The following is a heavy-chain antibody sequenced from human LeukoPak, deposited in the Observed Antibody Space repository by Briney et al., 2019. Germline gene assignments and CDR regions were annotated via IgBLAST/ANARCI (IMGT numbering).Heavy chain of an antibody. CDR1: GGSISSYY. CDR2: IYYSGST. CDR3: ARSREDYGDYYFDY. Sequence: PSQTLSLTCTVSGGSISSYYWSWIRQPPGKGLEWIGYIYYSGSTNYNPSLKSRVTISVDTSKNQFSLKLSSVTAADTAVYYCARSREDYGDYYFDYWGQGTLVTVSS. J-gene: IGHJ4*02. D-gene: IGHD4-17*01. V-gene: IGHV4-59*01.